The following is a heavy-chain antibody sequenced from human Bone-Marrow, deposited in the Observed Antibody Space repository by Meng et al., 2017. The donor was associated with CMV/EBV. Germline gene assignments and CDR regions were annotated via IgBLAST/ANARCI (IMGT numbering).Heavy chain of an antibody. J-gene: IGHJ4*02. CDR2: ISAYNGNT. CDR1: YTFTSYG. Sequence: YTFTSYGISWVRQAPGQGLEWMGWISAYNGNTNYAQKLQGRVTMTTDTSTSTAYMELGSLRSDDTAVYYCARELDYDFWSGTRLDYWGQGTLVTVSS. V-gene: IGHV1-18*01. D-gene: IGHD3-3*01. CDR3: ARELDYDFWSGTRLDY.